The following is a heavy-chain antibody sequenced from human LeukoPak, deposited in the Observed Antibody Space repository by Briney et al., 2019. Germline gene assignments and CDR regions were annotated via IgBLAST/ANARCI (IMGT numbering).Heavy chain of an antibody. CDR1: GFTFSDYW. CDR3: AREGYYDSNARFDY. D-gene: IGHD3-22*01. J-gene: IGHJ4*02. V-gene: IGHV3-7*01. Sequence: PGGSLRLSCVASGFTFSDYWLSWVRQAPGKGLEWVANIKQDGSEKYYVDSVKGRFTISRDNAKNSLYLQMNSLRAEDTAVYYCAREGYYDSNARFDYWGQGTLVTVSS. CDR2: IKQDGSEK.